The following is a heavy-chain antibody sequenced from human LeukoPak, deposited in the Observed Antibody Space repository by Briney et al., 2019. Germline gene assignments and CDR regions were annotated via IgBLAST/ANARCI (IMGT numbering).Heavy chain of an antibody. D-gene: IGHD6-19*01. CDR1: GDSISNYY. J-gene: IGHJ5*02. V-gene: IGHV4-59*01. CDR2: IYYSGST. Sequence: TSETLSLTCTVSGDSISNYYWSWIRQPPGKGLEWIGYIYYSGSTNYNPSLKSRVTISVDTSKNQFSLKLSSVTAADTAVYYCATGRRSGWYHLWGQGTLVTVSS. CDR3: ATGRRSGWYHL.